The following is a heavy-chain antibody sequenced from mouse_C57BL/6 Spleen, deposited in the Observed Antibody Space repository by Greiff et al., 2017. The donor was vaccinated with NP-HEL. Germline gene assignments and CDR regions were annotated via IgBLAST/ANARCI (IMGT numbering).Heavy chain of an antibody. D-gene: IGHD2-3*01. CDR3: TRDEGYGNYDY. V-gene: IGHV5-9-1*02. Sequence: EVQLQESGEGLVKPGGSLKLSCAASGFTFSSYAMSWVRQTPEKRLEWVAYISSGGDYIYYADTVKGRFTISRDNARNTLYLQMSSLKSEDTAMYYCTRDEGYGNYDYWGQGTTLTVSS. CDR2: ISSGGDYI. J-gene: IGHJ2*01. CDR1: GFTFSSYA.